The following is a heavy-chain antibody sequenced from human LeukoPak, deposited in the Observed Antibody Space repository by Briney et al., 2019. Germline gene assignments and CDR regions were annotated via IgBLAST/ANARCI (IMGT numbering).Heavy chain of an antibody. V-gene: IGHV3-30*04. CDR2: ISYDGSTK. CDR3: ARRYYYDSSGRDPFDC. Sequence: GGSLRLSCAASGFTFSNYVIHWVRQAPGNGLEWVTVISYDGSTKNDADSVKGRFTISRDNSKNTIYLEMNSLRPEDTAVSYCARRYYYDSSGRDPFDCWGQGTLVTVSS. D-gene: IGHD3-22*01. CDR1: GFTFSNYV. J-gene: IGHJ4*02.